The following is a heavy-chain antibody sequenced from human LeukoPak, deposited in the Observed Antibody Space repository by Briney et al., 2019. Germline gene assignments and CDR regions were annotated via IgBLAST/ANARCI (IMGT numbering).Heavy chain of an antibody. Sequence: GGSLRLSCAASGFTFSSYGMHWVRQAPGKGLEWVAFIRYDGSNKYYADSVKGRFTIPRDNSKNTLYLQMNSLRAEDTAVYYCAKVGIQANPQRAFDYWGQGTLVTVSS. CDR3: AKVGIQANPQRAFDY. J-gene: IGHJ4*02. D-gene: IGHD6-25*01. V-gene: IGHV3-30*02. CDR2: IRYDGSNK. CDR1: GFTFSSYG.